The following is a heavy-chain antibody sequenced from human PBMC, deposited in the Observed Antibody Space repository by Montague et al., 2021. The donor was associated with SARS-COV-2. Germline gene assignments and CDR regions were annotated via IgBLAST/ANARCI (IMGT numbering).Heavy chain of an antibody. V-gene: IGHV4-61*01. Sequence: SETLSLTCTVTGDSVISDKYYWSWIRQPPGKGLEWIGFIYDSGSTSYNPSLHSRVTITIDTSKNQFSLNLMSVTPADTAVYYCVKGSGYPCGQGTLVTVSS. CDR3: VKGSGYP. CDR1: GDSVISDKYY. CDR2: IYDSGST. J-gene: IGHJ5*02. D-gene: IGHD3-22*01.